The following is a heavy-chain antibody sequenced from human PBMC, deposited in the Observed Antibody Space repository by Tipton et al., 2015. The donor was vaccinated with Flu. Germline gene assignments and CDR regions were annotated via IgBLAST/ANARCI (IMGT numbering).Heavy chain of an antibody. D-gene: IGHD2-2*02. CDR3: AKGTLGYCSSTSCYTVYYMDV. CDR2: IWFDESNK. Sequence: SLRLSCAASGFTFSTYGMHWVRQAPGMGLEWVASIWFDESNKYYADSVKGRFTISRDNSKNTLYLQMNSLRAEDTAVYYCAKGTLGYCSSTSCYTVYYMDVWGKGTTVTVSS. CDR1: GFTFSTYG. V-gene: IGHV3-33*06. J-gene: IGHJ6*03.